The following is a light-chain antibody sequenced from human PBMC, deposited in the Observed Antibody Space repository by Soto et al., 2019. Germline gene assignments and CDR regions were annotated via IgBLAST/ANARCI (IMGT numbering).Light chain of an antibody. CDR3: GSYRSSSTRV. CDR1: SSDVGGYNY. Sequence: QSVLTQPASVSGSPGQSITISCTGTSSDVGGYNYVSWYQQYPGKAPKLMIYEVSNRPSGVSNRFSGSKSGNTASLTISGLLAEDEADYYCGSYRSSSTRVFGTGTKVTVL. CDR2: EVS. V-gene: IGLV2-14*01. J-gene: IGLJ1*01.